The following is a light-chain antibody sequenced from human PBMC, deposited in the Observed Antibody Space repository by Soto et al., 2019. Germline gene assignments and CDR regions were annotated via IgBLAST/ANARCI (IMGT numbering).Light chain of an antibody. Sequence: QSALTQPPSASGSPGQSVTISCTGTSSDVGGYNYVSWYQHHPGKAPKVLIYEVSKRPSGVPDRFSGSKAGNTASLTVSGLQPEDEGDYYCTSDAGSNAVFGGGTKLTVL. CDR2: EVS. CDR3: TSDAGSNAV. V-gene: IGLV2-8*01. CDR1: SSDVGGYNY. J-gene: IGLJ3*02.